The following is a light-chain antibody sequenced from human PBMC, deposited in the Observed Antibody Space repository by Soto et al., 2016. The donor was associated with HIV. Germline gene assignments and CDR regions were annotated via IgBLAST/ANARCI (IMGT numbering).Light chain of an antibody. Sequence: SYELTQSPSVSVAPGKTAKIPCAGDNIGSKTVDWYQQKPGQAPVLVVYDDGDRPSGIPERFSGSNSANTATLTIGGVEAGDEADYYCQVWDTSSDHVVFGGGTKLTVL. CDR2: DDG. CDR3: QVWDTSSDHVV. V-gene: IGLV3-21*01. J-gene: IGLJ2*01. CDR1: NIGSKT.